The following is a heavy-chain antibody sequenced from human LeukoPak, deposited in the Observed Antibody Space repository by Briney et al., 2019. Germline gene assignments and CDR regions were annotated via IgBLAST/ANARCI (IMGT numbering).Heavy chain of an antibody. CDR3: ARDQLLWFGYLSSAWFDP. CDR1: GSTFSSYW. Sequence: PGGSLRLSCAASGSTFSSYWMSWVRQAPGKGLEWVANIKQDGSEKYYVDSVKGRFTISRDNAKNSLYLQMNSLRAEDTAVYYCARDQLLWFGYLSSAWFDPWGQGTLVTVSS. D-gene: IGHD3-10*01. V-gene: IGHV3-7*03. CDR2: IKQDGSEK. J-gene: IGHJ5*02.